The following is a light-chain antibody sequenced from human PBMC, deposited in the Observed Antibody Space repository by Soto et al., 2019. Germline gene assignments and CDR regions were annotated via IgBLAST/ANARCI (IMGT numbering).Light chain of an antibody. CDR3: SSYTSSSTLV. CDR2: EVS. V-gene: IGLV2-14*01. J-gene: IGLJ2*01. Sequence: QSVLTQPASVSGSPGQSITISCTGTSSDVGGYNYVSWYQQHPGKAPKRMIYEVSNRPSGVSNRFSGSKSGNTASLTISGLQAEDEADYYCSSYTSSSTLVFGRGTKLTVL. CDR1: SSDVGGYNY.